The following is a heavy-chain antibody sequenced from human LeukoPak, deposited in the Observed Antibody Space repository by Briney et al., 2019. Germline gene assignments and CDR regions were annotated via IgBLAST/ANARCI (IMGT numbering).Heavy chain of an antibody. D-gene: IGHD3-22*01. CDR3: ARHTNYYDSSGFDY. CDR2: IYTSGST. Sequence: SETLSLTCTVSGGSISSGSYYWSWIRQPAGKGLEWIGRIYTSGSTNYNPSLKSRVTISVDTSKNQFSLKLSSVTAADTAVYYCARHTNYYDSSGFDYWGQGTLVTVSS. CDR1: GGSISSGSYY. V-gene: IGHV4-61*02. J-gene: IGHJ4*02.